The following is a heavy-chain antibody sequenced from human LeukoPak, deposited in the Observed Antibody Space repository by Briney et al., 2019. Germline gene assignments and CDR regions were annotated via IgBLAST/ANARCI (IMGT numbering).Heavy chain of an antibody. V-gene: IGHV4-39*07. J-gene: IGHJ4*02. CDR3: VRVFAVGTTGDY. D-gene: IGHD4-11*01. CDR2: IHYSGTP. Sequence: MASETLSLTCTVSGGSISSSSGYYWGWIRQPPGKGLEWIGSIHYSGTPYYNPSLKSRATISVDTSKNQFSLKLSSVTAADTAVYYCVRVFAVGTTGDYWGQGTLVTVSS. CDR1: GGSISSSSGYY.